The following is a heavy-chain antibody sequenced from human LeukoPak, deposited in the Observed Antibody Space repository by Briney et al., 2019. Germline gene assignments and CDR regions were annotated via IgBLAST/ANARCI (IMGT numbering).Heavy chain of an antibody. CDR2: ISSSGGVT. Sequence: GGSLRLSCAASGFIFSSSAMNWVRQAPGKGLEWVSAISSSGGVTYYADPVKGRFTISRDNSKNTLYLQMNSLRAEDTAVYYCAKNRGGSYYSGSDYWGQGTLVTVSS. D-gene: IGHD1-26*01. CDR1: GFIFSSSA. J-gene: IGHJ4*02. V-gene: IGHV3-23*01. CDR3: AKNRGGSYYSGSDY.